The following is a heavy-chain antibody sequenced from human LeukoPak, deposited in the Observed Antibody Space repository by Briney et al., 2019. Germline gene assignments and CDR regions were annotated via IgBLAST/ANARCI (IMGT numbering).Heavy chain of an antibody. CDR2: IRYDGSNK. D-gene: IGHD6-19*01. V-gene: IGHV3-30*02. CDR3: GRVAVAGTGSVQH. CDR1: GFTFSSYG. Sequence: GGSLRLSCAASGFTFSSYGTHWVRQAPGKGLEWVAFIRYDGSNKYYADSVKGRFTISRDSSKNTLYLQMNSLRAEDTAVYYCGRVAVAGTGSVQHGGQGTLVTVSS. J-gene: IGHJ1*01.